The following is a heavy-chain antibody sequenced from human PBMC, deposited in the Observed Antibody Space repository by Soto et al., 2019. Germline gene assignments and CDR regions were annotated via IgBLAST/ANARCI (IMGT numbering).Heavy chain of an antibody. CDR2: ISADQKNI. Sequence: PGGSLRLSCAASGFTFSPYAMHWVRQAPGKGLEWVAVISADQKNIYYADSVKGRFTISRDNSKNTLYLQMNSLRADDTAMYYCVRENYYYGMDVWGQGTAVTVSS. J-gene: IGHJ6*02. CDR1: GFTFSPYA. CDR3: VRENYYYGMDV. V-gene: IGHV3-30*14.